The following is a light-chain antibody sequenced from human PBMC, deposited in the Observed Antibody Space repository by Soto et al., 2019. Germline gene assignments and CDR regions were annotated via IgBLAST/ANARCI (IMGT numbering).Light chain of an antibody. V-gene: IGLV1-47*01. Sequence: QSVLTQPPSASGTPGQRVTISCSGSSSNIGSNYVYWYQQLPGTAPKLLIYRNNQWPSGVPDRFSGSKSGTSASLAISWLRSEDEADYYCAAWDDSLSGVVVGGGTKLTVL. CDR3: AAWDDSLSGVV. CDR1: SSNIGSNY. J-gene: IGLJ2*01. CDR2: RNN.